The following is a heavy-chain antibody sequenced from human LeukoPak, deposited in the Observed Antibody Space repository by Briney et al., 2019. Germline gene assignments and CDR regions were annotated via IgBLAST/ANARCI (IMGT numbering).Heavy chain of an antibody. Sequence: SETLSLTCTVSGGSISSYYWSWIRRPPGKGLEWIGYIYYSGSTNYNPSLKSRVTISVDTSKNQFSLKLSSVTAADTAVYYCARDDYYGSGSPRHYYYGMDVWGQGTTVTASS. D-gene: IGHD3-10*01. V-gene: IGHV4-59*01. J-gene: IGHJ6*02. CDR3: ARDDYYGSGSPRHYYYGMDV. CDR2: IYYSGST. CDR1: GGSISSYY.